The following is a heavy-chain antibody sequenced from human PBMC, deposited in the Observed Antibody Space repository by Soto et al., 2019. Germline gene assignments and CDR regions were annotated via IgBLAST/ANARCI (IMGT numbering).Heavy chain of an antibody. CDR3: AKASYGIRDYYSSGAF. CDR2: ISGTGGST. CDR1: EFTFNNYA. V-gene: IGHV3-23*01. Sequence: GGSLRLACAASEFTFNNYAMSWVRQAPGKGLEWLSTISGTGGSTFYADSVKGRFTISGDNSKNTLYLQMNSLRAEDTAVYYSAKASYGIRDYYSSGAFGGKGPTVPVS. D-gene: IGHD1-26*01. J-gene: IGHJ6*03.